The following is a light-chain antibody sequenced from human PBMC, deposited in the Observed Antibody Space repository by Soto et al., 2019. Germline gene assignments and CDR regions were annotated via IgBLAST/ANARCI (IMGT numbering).Light chain of an antibody. CDR2: DAS. V-gene: IGKV1-33*01. J-gene: IGKJ4*01. Sequence: DIQMTQSPSSLSESVGDRVTITCQASQDISNYLNWYQHKPGKAPKLLIYDASNLETGVPSRFSGSGSGTDFTFTISSLQPEDIATYYCQQYDNLPLTFGGGTKVEIK. CDR3: QQYDNLPLT. CDR1: QDISNY.